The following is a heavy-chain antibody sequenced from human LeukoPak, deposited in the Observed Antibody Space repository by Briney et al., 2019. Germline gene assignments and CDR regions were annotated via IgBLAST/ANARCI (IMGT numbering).Heavy chain of an antibody. V-gene: IGHV3-23*01. CDR2: ISGSGGST. D-gene: IGHD6-19*01. CDR1: GFTFSSYA. CDR3: AKDQDSSGWFDY. J-gene: IGHJ4*02. Sequence: GGSLRLSCAASGFTFSSYAMSWVRQAPGKGLEWVSAISGSGGSTYYADSVKGRFTISRDNSKNTLYLQMNSLGAEDTAVYYCAKDQDSSGWFDYWGQGTLVTVSS.